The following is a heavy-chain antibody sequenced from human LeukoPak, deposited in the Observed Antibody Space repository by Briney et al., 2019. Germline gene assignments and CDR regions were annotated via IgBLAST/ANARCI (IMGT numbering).Heavy chain of an antibody. CDR3: ARAKSEYYYDSSGYLAHVPSFVDY. J-gene: IGHJ4*02. CDR1: GGSFSGYY. Sequence: SETLSLXCAVYGGSFSGYYWSWIRQPPGKGLEWIGEINHSGSTSYNPSLKSRVTISVDTSKNQFSLKLSSVTAADTAVYYCARAKSEYYYDSSGYLAHVPSFVDYWGQGTLVTVSS. CDR2: INHSGST. D-gene: IGHD3-22*01. V-gene: IGHV4-34*01.